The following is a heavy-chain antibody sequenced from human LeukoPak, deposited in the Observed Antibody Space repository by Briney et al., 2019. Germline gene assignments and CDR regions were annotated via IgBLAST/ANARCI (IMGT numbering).Heavy chain of an antibody. J-gene: IGHJ6*02. CDR3: AREPPSSGWTREKGLDV. CDR2: ISSSSSYI. CDR1: GFTFSSYS. V-gene: IGHV3-21*01. D-gene: IGHD6-19*01. Sequence: PGGSLRLSCAASGFTFSSYSMNWVRQAPGKGLEWVSSISSSSSYIYYADSVKGRFTISRDNAKNSLYLQMNSLRAEDTAVYYCAREPPSSGWTREKGLDVWGQGTTVTVSS.